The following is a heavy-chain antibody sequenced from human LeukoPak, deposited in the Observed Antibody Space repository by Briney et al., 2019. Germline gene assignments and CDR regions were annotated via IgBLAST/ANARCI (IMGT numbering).Heavy chain of an antibody. CDR2: ISYDGSNK. Sequence: GRSLRLSCAASGFTFSSYAMHWVRQATGKGLEWVAVISYDGSNKYYADSVKGRFTISRDNSKNTLYLQMNSLRAEDTAVYYCARDFYSIAVAGYFDLWGRGTLVTVSS. D-gene: IGHD6-19*01. CDR1: GFTFSSYA. J-gene: IGHJ2*01. CDR3: ARDFYSIAVAGYFDL. V-gene: IGHV3-30-3*01.